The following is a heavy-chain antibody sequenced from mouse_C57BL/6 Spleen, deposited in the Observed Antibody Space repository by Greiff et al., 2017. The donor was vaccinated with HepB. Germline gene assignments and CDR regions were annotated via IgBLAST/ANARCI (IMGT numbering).Heavy chain of an antibody. D-gene: IGHD4-1*01. CDR1: GYAFSSYW. CDR2: IYPGDGDT. V-gene: IGHV1-80*01. J-gene: IGHJ2*01. Sequence: QVQLKESGAELVKPGASVKISCKASGYAFSSYWMNWVKQRPGKGLEWIGQIYPGDGDTNYNGKFKGKATLTADKSSSTAYMQLSSLTSEDSAVYFCARLGRDYFDYWGQGTTLTVSS. CDR3: ARLGRDYFDY.